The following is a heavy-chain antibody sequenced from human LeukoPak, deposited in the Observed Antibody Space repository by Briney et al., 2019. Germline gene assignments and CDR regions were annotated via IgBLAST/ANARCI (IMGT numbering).Heavy chain of an antibody. D-gene: IGHD4-11*01. Sequence: GGSLRLSCAASGFTLSSHSMNWIRQAPGKGLEWVSSISSSSSYIYYADSVKGRFTISRDNAKNSLYLQVNSLRAEDTAVYHCARGYSNYGYTFDMWGQGTMVTVSS. CDR3: ARGYSNYGYTFDM. J-gene: IGHJ3*02. CDR1: GFTLSSHS. CDR2: ISSSSSYI. V-gene: IGHV3-21*01.